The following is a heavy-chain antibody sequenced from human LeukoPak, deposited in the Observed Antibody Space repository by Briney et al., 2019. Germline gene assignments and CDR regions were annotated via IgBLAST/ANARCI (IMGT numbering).Heavy chain of an antibody. V-gene: IGHV4-4*07. CDR1: GGSISSYY. Sequence: KPSETLSLTCTISGGSISSYYWSWIRQPAGKGLEWIGRIYTSGSTNYNPSLKSRVTISIDTSKNQFSLKLNSVTAADTAVYYCARDRGYSYAFDYWGQGTLVTVSS. CDR2: IYTSGST. D-gene: IGHD5-18*01. J-gene: IGHJ4*02. CDR3: ARDRGYSYAFDY.